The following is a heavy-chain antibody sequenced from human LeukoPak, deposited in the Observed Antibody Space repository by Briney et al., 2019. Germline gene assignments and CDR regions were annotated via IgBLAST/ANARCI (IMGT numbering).Heavy chain of an antibody. D-gene: IGHD3-22*01. J-gene: IGHJ6*03. Sequence: PGGSLRLSCAASGFTFSSYASSWVRQAPGQGLEWMGGIIPIFGTANYAQKFQGRVTITADESTSTAYMELSSLRSEDTAVYYCAGNYYDSSGYPPYYYYYMDVWGKGTTVTVSS. V-gene: IGHV1-69*01. CDR3: AGNYYDSSGYPPYYYYYMDV. CDR1: GFTFSSYA. CDR2: IIPIFGTA.